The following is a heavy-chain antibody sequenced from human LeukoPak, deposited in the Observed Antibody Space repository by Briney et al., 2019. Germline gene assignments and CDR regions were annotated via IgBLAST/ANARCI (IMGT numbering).Heavy chain of an antibody. CDR1: GFTFSSYA. CDR2: ISGSGGST. CDR3: AKSTHYYDSSGGFDY. D-gene: IGHD3-22*01. Sequence: PGGSLRLSCAASGFTFSSYAMSWVRQAPRKGLEWVSAISGSGGSTYYADSVKGRFTISRDNSKNTLYLQMNSLRAEDTAVYYCAKSTHYYDSSGGFDYWGQGTLVTVSS. J-gene: IGHJ4*02. V-gene: IGHV3-23*01.